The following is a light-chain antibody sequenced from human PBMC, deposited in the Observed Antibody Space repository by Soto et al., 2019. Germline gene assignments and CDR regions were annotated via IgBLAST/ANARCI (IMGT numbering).Light chain of an antibody. CDR1: QSVSSSY. CDR2: GAS. J-gene: IGKJ1*01. V-gene: IGKV3-20*01. CDR3: QQYGSSPRT. Sequence: EIVWTQSPGTLSLSPGERATLSCRASQSVSSSYLARYQQKPGQAPRLLIYGASSRATGIPDRFSGSGSGTDFTLTISRLEPEDFAVYYCQQYGSSPRTFGQGTKVEIK.